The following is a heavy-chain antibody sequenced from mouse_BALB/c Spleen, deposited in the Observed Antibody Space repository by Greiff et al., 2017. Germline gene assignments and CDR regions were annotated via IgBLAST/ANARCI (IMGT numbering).Heavy chain of an antibody. CDR3: ARSPKAGAMDY. J-gene: IGHJ4*01. CDR1: GFTFSSFG. CDR2: ISSGSSTI. V-gene: IGHV5-17*02. Sequence: EVKLVESGGGLVQPGGSRKLSCAASGFTFSSFGMHWVRQAPEKGLEWVAYISSGSSTIYYADTVKGRFTISRDNPKNTLFLQMTSLRSEDTAMYYCARSPKAGAMDYWGQGTSVTVSS. D-gene: IGHD3-3*01.